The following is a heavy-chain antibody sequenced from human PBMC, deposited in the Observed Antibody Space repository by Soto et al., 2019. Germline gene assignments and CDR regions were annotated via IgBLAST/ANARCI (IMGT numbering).Heavy chain of an antibody. Sequence: ASVKVSCKASGYTFTGYYMHWVRQAPGQGLEWMGWINPNSGGTNYAQKFQGRVTMTRDTSISTAYMELSRLRSDDTAVYYCARATREIFGVARLYYFDYWGQGTLVTVSS. CDR2: INPNSGGT. CDR1: GYTFTGYY. J-gene: IGHJ4*02. CDR3: ARATREIFGVARLYYFDY. D-gene: IGHD3-3*01. V-gene: IGHV1-2*02.